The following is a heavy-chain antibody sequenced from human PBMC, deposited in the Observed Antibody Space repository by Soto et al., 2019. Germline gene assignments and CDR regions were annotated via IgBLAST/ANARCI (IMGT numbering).Heavy chain of an antibody. D-gene: IGHD3-10*01. CDR1: GYTFTSYG. CDR3: ARGISRFGELFMDYYYYYMDV. V-gene: IGHV1-18*01. Sequence: ASVKVSCKASGYTFTSYGISWVRQAPGQGLEWMGWISAYNGNTNYAQKLQGRVTMTTDTSTSTAYMELRSLRSDDTAVYYCARGISRFGELFMDYYYYYMDVWGKGTTVTVSS. J-gene: IGHJ6*03. CDR2: ISAYNGNT.